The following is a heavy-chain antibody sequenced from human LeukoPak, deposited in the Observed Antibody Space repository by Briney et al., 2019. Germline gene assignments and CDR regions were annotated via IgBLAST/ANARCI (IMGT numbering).Heavy chain of an antibody. J-gene: IGHJ4*02. Sequence: ASVKVSCKASGYTFTSYAMHWVRQAPGQRLEWMGWINAGNGNTKYSQKFQGRVTITRDTSASTAYMELSSLRSEDTAVYYCATALTLTGTTDFDYWGQGTLVTVSS. D-gene: IGHD1-20*01. CDR3: ATALTLTGTTDFDY. V-gene: IGHV1-3*01. CDR1: GYTFTSYA. CDR2: INAGNGNT.